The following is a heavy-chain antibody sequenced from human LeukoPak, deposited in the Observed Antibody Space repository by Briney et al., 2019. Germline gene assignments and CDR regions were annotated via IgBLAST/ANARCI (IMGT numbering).Heavy chain of an antibody. Sequence: QPGGSLRLSCAASGFTVSSNYMSWVRQAPGKGLEWVSVIYSGGSTYYADSVKGRFTISRDNSKNTLYLQMNSLRAEDTAVYYCAKEFRVAAAELYFDYWGQGTLVTVSS. CDR1: GFTVSSNY. J-gene: IGHJ4*02. D-gene: IGHD6-13*01. CDR3: AKEFRVAAAELYFDY. V-gene: IGHV3-53*01. CDR2: IYSGGST.